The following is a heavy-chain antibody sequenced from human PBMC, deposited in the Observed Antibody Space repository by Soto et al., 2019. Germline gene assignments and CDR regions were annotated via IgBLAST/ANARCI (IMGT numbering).Heavy chain of an antibody. CDR1: GYTFTTHG. Sequence: QVQLVQSGAEVKKPGASVKVSCKASGYTFTTHGISWVRQVPGQGLEWMGWVRGDNGHTNYAQSLQGRVTMTTGTSTHTAYLELRSLRSDDTAVYYCARDLGYCRSGTCYREWFDPWGQGTLVTVSS. CDR3: ARDLGYCRSGTCYREWFDP. V-gene: IGHV1-18*01. J-gene: IGHJ5*02. CDR2: VRGDNGHT. D-gene: IGHD2-15*01.